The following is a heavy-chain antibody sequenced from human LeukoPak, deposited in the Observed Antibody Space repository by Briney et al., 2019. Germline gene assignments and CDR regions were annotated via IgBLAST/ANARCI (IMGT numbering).Heavy chain of an antibody. V-gene: IGHV1-2*02. Sequence: ASVTVSCKTSGYTFTVYYLHWVRQAPGQGLEWMGWIRPNSGGTKNAQKFQGRVTMTRDTSISTAYMELNRQTSDDTAVYYCATYSNSTLQYYYGLDVWGQGTTVTVSS. CDR1: GYTFTVYY. D-gene: IGHD6-6*01. CDR3: ATYSNSTLQYYYGLDV. J-gene: IGHJ6*02. CDR2: IRPNSGGT.